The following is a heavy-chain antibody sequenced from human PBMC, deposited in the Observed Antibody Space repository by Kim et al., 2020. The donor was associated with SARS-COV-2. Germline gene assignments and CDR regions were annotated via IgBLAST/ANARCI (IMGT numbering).Heavy chain of an antibody. CDR3: ARDWTFVY. J-gene: IGHJ4*02. D-gene: IGHD1-1*01. CDR2: INAASTNR. Sequence: ASVKVSCKASGYTFTNHGIHWVRQAPGQGLEWLAWINAASTNRKYSQKLQGRVTITRDTSASTAYMELSSLRSEDTAVYYCARDWTFVYWGQGTLVTVPS. V-gene: IGHV1-3*01. CDR1: GYTFTNHG.